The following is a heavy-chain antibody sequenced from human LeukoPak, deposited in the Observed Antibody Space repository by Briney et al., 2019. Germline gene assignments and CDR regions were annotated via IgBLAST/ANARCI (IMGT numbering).Heavy chain of an antibody. CDR2: IYYSGCT. J-gene: IGHJ3*02. CDR3: ARGREDYGDYVSKTGAFDI. D-gene: IGHD4-17*01. Sequence: SETLSLTCTFSGGSLSRYYWSWIRQPPGKGLEWMGYIYYSGCTNYNTSLKSRVTMSVDTSKNQFSLKLSSVTAADTAVYYCARGREDYGDYVSKTGAFDIWGQGTMVTVSS. V-gene: IGHV4-59*01. CDR1: GGSLSRYY.